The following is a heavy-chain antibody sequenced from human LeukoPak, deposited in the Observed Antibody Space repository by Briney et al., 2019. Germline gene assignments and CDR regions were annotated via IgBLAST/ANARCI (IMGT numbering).Heavy chain of an antibody. Sequence: SETLSLTCAVYGGSFSGYYWSWIRQPPGKGLEWIGEINHSGSTNYNPSLKSRVTISVDTSKNQFSLKLSSVTAADTAVYYCARQSFAPFQVGPETPIEPWGQGTLVTVSS. CDR2: INHSGST. J-gene: IGHJ5*02. D-gene: IGHD1-26*01. V-gene: IGHV4-34*01. CDR1: GGSFSGYY. CDR3: ARQSFAPFQVGPETPIEP.